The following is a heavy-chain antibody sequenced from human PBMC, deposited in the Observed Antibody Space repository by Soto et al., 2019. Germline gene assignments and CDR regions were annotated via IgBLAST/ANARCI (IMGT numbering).Heavy chain of an antibody. J-gene: IGHJ3*02. CDR1: GYTFSTYP. V-gene: IGHV1-69*02. CDR3: ASGNDYGSGSAFDI. Sequence: SVKVSCKASGYTFSTYPMQWVRQAPGQGLEWMGRIIPILGIANYAQKFQGRVTITADKSTSTAYMELSSLRSEDTAVYYCASGNDYGSGSAFDIWGQGTMVTVSS. CDR2: IIPILGIA. D-gene: IGHD3-16*01.